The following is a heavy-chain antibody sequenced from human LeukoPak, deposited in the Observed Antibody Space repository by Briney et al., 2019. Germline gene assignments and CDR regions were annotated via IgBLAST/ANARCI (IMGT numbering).Heavy chain of an antibody. CDR2: IYHSGST. D-gene: IGHD3-9*01. V-gene: IGHV4-30-2*01. J-gene: IGHJ5*02. CDR1: GGSISSGGYS. CDR3: ARDFDEGGWFDP. Sequence: SETLSLTCAVSGGSISSGGYSWSWIRQPPGKGLEWLGYIYHSGSTYYNPSLKSRVTISVDRSKNQFSLKLSSVTAADTAVYYCARDFDEGGWFDPWGQGTLVTVSS.